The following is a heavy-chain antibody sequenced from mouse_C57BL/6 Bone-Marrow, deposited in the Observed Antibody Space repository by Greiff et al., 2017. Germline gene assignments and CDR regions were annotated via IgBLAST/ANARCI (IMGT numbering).Heavy chain of an antibody. CDR1: GYTFTSYW. Sequence: QVQLQQPGAELVMPGASVKLSCKASGYTFTSYWMHWVKQRPGQGLEWIGEIDPSDSYTNYNQKFKGKSTLTVDKSSSTAYMQLSSLTSEDSAVYYSARDATGVAPYAMDDWGQGTSVTVSS. V-gene: IGHV1-69*01. D-gene: IGHD1-1*01. CDR2: IDPSDSYT. CDR3: ARDATGVAPYAMDD. J-gene: IGHJ4*01.